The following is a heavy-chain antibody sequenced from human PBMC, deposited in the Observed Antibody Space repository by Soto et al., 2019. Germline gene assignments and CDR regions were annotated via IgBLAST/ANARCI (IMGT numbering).Heavy chain of an antibody. J-gene: IGHJ4*02. V-gene: IGHV4-59*02. D-gene: IGHD1-26*01. Sequence: PSETLSLTCTISGGSVSVYYWSWIRQSTGQGLEWIGYIYASGSPYYNPSLRSRVTISADPSKNQISLKLTSPPAADTAVYYCARGVGSSPPQYWGRGTLVTVSS. CDR1: GGSVSVYY. CDR2: IYASGSP. CDR3: ARGVGSSPPQY.